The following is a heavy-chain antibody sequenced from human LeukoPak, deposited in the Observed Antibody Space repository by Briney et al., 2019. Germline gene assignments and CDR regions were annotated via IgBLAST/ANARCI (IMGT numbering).Heavy chain of an antibody. D-gene: IGHD2-2*01. CDR2: ILYHGSNQ. Sequence: GGSLRLSCAASGFTFSTYAMHWVRQAPGKGLEWVAVILYHGSNQFYADSVKGRFTISRDNSKNTLFLQMNSLGAEDTAVYYCAGPGLGYCSSTTCFRDYWGQGTLVTVSS. J-gene: IGHJ4*02. CDR1: GFTFSTYA. V-gene: IGHV3-30*04. CDR3: AGPGLGYCSSTTCFRDY.